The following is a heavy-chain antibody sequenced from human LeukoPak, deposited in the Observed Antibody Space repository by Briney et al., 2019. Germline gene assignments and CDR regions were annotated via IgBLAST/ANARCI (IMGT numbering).Heavy chain of an antibody. CDR1: GGSISSYY. V-gene: IGHV4-59*12. CDR3: ATLGYCTNGVCYTNFDY. CDR2: IYYSGST. Sequence: SKTLSLTCTVSGGSISSYYWSWIRQPPGKGLEWIGYIYYSGSTNYNPSLKSRVTISVDTSKNQFSLKLSSVTAADTAVYYCATLGYCTNGVCYTNFDYWGQGTLVTVSS. J-gene: IGHJ4*02. D-gene: IGHD2-8*01.